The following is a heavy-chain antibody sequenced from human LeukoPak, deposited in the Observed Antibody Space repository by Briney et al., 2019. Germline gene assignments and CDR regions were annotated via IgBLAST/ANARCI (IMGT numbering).Heavy chain of an antibody. Sequence: GGSLRLSCAASGFTFSTYAMSWVRQTPGKGLEWVAATSSSDAGTYYADSVRGRFTITRDNSKTTLYLQMNSLRTEDTAVYYCAKIPQVATYTVPNLDFWGQGTLVTVSS. D-gene: IGHD3-16*01. V-gene: IGHV3-23*01. CDR1: GFTFSTYA. CDR3: AKIPQVATYTVPNLDF. J-gene: IGHJ4*02. CDR2: TSSSDAGT.